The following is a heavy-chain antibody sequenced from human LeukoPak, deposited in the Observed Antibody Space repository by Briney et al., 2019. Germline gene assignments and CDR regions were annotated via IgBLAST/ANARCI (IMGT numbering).Heavy chain of an antibody. CDR2: INTNTGNP. V-gene: IGHV7-4-1*02. Sequence: ASVKVSCKASGYTFTNYAMNWVRQAPGQGLEWMGWINTNTGNPTYAQGFTGRFVFSLDTSVSTAYLQISSLKAEDTAVYYCARVLAMVRGAPFDYRGQGTLATVSS. J-gene: IGHJ4*02. CDR3: ARVLAMVRGAPFDY. D-gene: IGHD3-10*01. CDR1: GYTFTNYA.